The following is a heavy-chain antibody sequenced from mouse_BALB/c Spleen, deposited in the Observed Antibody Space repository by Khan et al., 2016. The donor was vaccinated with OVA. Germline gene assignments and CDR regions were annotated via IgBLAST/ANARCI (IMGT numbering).Heavy chain of an antibody. V-gene: IGHV3-2*02. Sequence: EVQLQESGPGLVKPSQSLSLICTVTGYSITSDYAWNWIRQFPGNKLEWMGFISYSGNTKYNPSLKSRISITRDTSKNQFFLQLNSVTTEDTATYYCARVYGGDFDYWGHGTTFTVSS. D-gene: IGHD1-1*01. CDR3: ARVYGGDFDY. CDR2: ISYSGNT. CDR1: GYSITSDYA. J-gene: IGHJ2*01.